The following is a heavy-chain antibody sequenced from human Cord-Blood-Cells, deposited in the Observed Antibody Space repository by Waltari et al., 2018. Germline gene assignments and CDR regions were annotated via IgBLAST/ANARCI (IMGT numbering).Heavy chain of an antibody. J-gene: IGHJ4*02. Sequence: QMQLVQSGPEVKKPGTSVKVSCKASGFTFTSSAMKWVRQARGQRLEWLGWTVVGSGNTNYAQKVQKRVTITRDMSTSTAYMELSSLRSEDTAVYYCAAEHYEGSGSYYNYWGQGTLVTVSS. V-gene: IGHV1-58*02. CDR2: TVVGSGNT. CDR3: AAEHYEGSGSYYNY. D-gene: IGHD3-10*01. CDR1: GFTFTSSA.